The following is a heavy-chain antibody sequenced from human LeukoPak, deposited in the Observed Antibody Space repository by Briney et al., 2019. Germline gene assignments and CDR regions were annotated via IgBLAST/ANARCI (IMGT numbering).Heavy chain of an antibody. J-gene: IGHJ4*02. CDR2: ISSNGVKT. D-gene: IGHD1-26*01. CDR1: GFTFSNYA. Sequence: GGSLRLSCAASGFTFSNYAMHWVRQGPGKGLEYVSAISSNGVKTYYAEPVKGRFTISRDNSDNTLYLQMGSLRAEDMGVYYCARGRGGSSDYWGQGTLVTVSS. CDR3: ARGRGGSSDY. V-gene: IGHV3-64*02.